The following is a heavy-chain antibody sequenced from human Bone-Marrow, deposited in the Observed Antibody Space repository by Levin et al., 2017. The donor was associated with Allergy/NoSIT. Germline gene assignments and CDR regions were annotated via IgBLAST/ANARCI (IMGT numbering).Heavy chain of an antibody. CDR2: MSSSGGST. J-gene: IGHJ6*03. D-gene: IGHD2-2*01. Sequence: GGSLRLSCAASGFTFSSYAMTWVRQAPGKGLEWVSGMSSSGGSTYYADSVKGRVTVSRDNSRNTLYLQINSLRAEDTAVYYCTKGGPLSGYCSSAKCWFSYYFMDVWGKGTTVTVSS. CDR3: TKGGPLSGYCSSAKCWFSYYFMDV. V-gene: IGHV3-23*01. CDR1: GFTFSSYA.